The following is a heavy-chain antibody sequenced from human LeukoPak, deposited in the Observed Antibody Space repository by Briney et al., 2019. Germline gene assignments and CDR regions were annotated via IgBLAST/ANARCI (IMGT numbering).Heavy chain of an antibody. Sequence: GGSLRLSCVASGFTFSSRDWMTWVRQAPGKGLEWVANIKQDGSDKNYVDSVKGRFTISRDNAKNSVDLQMNSLRAEDTAVYYCARMNDGSYGVQGYFDYWGQGTLVTVSS. V-gene: IGHV3-7*01. D-gene: IGHD1-26*01. CDR2: IKQDGSDK. CDR1: GFTFSSRDW. CDR3: ARMNDGSYGVQGYFDY. J-gene: IGHJ4*02.